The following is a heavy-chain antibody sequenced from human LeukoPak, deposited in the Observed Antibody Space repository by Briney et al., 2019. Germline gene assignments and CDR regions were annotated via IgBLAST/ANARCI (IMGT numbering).Heavy chain of an antibody. D-gene: IGHD3-9*01. CDR3: ARDSLNGYYRGWLDY. CDR1: GFTFSSYA. V-gene: IGHV3-30-3*01. Sequence: PGGSLRLSCAASGFTFSSYAMHWVRQAPGKGLEWVAVISYDGSNKYYADSVKGRFTISRDNSKNTLYLQMNSLRAEDTAVYYCARDSLNGYYRGWLDYWGQGTLVTVSS. J-gene: IGHJ4*02. CDR2: ISYDGSNK.